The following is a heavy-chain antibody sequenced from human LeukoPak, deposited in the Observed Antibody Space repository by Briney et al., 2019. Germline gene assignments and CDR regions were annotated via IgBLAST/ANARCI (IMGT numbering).Heavy chain of an antibody. CDR2: INPNSGGT. Sequence: ASVKVSCKASGGTFSSYAISWVRQAPGQGLEWMGWINPNSGGTNYAQKFQGRVTMTRDTSISTAYMELSRLRSDDTAVYYCARKKGSSLYYFDYWGQGTLVTVSS. D-gene: IGHD2-2*01. CDR3: ARKKGSSLYYFDY. CDR1: GGTFSSYA. V-gene: IGHV1-2*02. J-gene: IGHJ4*02.